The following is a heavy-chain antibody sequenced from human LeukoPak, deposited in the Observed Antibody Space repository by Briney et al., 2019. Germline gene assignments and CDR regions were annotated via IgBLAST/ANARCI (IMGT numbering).Heavy chain of an antibody. CDR3: ARDGTSGYFPWYFDL. V-gene: IGHV4-59*01. CDR1: GGSISSYY. CDR2: IYYSGST. Sequence: SETLSLTCTVSGGSISSYYWSWIRQPPGKGLEWIGYIYYSGSTNYSPSLQSRVTISVDTSRNQFSLKLTSVTAADTAVYYCARDGTSGYFPWYFDLWGRGTLVTVSS. J-gene: IGHJ2*01. D-gene: IGHD3-22*01.